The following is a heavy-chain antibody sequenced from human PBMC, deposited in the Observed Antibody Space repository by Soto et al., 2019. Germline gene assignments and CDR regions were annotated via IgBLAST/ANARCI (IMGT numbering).Heavy chain of an antibody. CDR2: IIPILGIA. J-gene: IGHJ6*03. Sequence: SVKVSCKASGGTFSSYTISWVRQAPGQGLEWMGRIIPILGIANYAQKFQGRVTITADKSTSTAYMELSSLRSEDTAVYYCASLWFGEKYYYYMDVWGKGTTVTVSS. D-gene: IGHD3-10*01. CDR3: ASLWFGEKYYYYMDV. V-gene: IGHV1-69*02. CDR1: GGTFSSYT.